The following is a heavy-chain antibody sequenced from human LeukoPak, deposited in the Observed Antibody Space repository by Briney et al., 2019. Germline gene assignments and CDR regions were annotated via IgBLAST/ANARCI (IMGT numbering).Heavy chain of an antibody. V-gene: IGHV3-74*01. CDR2: ICPDGTVT. CDR3: VRDFRSADY. CDR1: GFTFSTYC. Sequence: GGSLRLSCAASGFTFSTYCMHWVRQAPGKGPMWVSRICPDGTVTNYADSVKARFIISRDNARNAVYLQMNSLRVEDTAVYYCVRDFRSADYWGQGTLVTVSS. J-gene: IGHJ4*02.